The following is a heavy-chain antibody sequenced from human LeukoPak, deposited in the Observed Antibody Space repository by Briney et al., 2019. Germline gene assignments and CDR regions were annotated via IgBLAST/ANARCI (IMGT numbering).Heavy chain of an antibody. D-gene: IGHD1-26*01. CDR1: GFTVSSNY. V-gene: IGHV3-53*01. CDR3: ARDTGPNFIVEAKMEV. CDR2: IYSGGST. Sequence: GGSLRLSCAASGFTVSSNYMSWVRQAPGKGLEWVSVIYSGGSTYYADSVKGRFTISRDNSKNTLYLQMNSLRAEDTAVYYCARDTGPNFIVEAKMEVWRKGTTVPVSS. J-gene: IGHJ6*04.